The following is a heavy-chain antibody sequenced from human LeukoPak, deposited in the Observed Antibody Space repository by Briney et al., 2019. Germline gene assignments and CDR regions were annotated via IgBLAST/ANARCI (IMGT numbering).Heavy chain of an antibody. J-gene: IGHJ5*02. CDR1: GGSISSYY. Sequence: PSETLSLTCTVSGGSISSYYWSWIRQPPGKGLEWIGYIYYSGSTNYNPSLKSRVTISVDTSKNQFSLKLSSVTAADTAVYYCAREEAQIVVVPAAMVRWFDPWGQGTLVTVSS. D-gene: IGHD2-2*01. CDR3: AREEAQIVVVPAAMVRWFDP. CDR2: IYYSGST. V-gene: IGHV4-59*12.